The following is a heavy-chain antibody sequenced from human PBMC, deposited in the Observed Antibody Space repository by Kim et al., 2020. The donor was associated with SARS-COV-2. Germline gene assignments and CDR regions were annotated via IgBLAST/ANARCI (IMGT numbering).Heavy chain of an antibody. D-gene: IGHD4-4*01. CDR3: TRDERITVISPGAFDM. CDR1: GFTFSSYW. CDR2: INSDGTTT. V-gene: IGHV3-74*01. J-gene: IGHJ3*02. Sequence: GGSLRLSCAASGFTFSSYWMHWVRQAPGKGLVWVSRINSDGTTTTYADPVKGRFTISRDNAKSTLYLQMNSLSAEDTAVYYCTRDERITVISPGAFDMWGQGTMVTVSS.